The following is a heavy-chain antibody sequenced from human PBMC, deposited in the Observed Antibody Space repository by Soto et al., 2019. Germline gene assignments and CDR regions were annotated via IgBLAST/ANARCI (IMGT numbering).Heavy chain of an antibody. Sequence: EVQLLESGGGLVQPGGSLRLSCAASGLTFSNYGMTWVRQAPGKGLEWVSAISGSGDTYNVDSLKGRFSISRDNSKSTLFPQMNSLRSEDTAVYYCATYGGDSGGFEYFKHWGQGTLVTVSS. D-gene: IGHD2-21*02. CDR1: GLTFSNYG. V-gene: IGHV3-23*01. CDR3: ATYGGDSGGFEYFKH. CDR2: ISGSGDT. J-gene: IGHJ1*01.